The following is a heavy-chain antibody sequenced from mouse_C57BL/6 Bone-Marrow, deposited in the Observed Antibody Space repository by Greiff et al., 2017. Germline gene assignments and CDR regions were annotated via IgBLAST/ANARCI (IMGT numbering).Heavy chain of an antibody. CDR3: ARTPATD. Sequence: EVKVVESGGDLVKPGGSLKLSCAASGFTFSSYGMSWVRQTPDKRLEWVATISSGGSYTYYPDRVKGRFTISRDTAKNTLYLQMSSLKSEDTAMYYCARTPATDWGQGTTLTVSS. J-gene: IGHJ2*01. CDR1: GFTFSSYG. D-gene: IGHD1-2*01. CDR2: ISSGGSYT. V-gene: IGHV5-6*01.